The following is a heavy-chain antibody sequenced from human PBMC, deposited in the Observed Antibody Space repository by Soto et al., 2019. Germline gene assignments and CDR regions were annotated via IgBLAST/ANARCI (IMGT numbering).Heavy chain of an antibody. Sequence: QLHLVQSGAVVKKPGASVTVSCSASGYPVTAYYMHWVRQAPGRGLEWMGGINPATGAAKYTQTCQGRGTMARDTATSTGFMELGGLASADTAGFYWARGGGVGVAGSAAFDMWGQGTLVTVSS. D-gene: IGHD3-3*01. CDR2: INPATGAA. J-gene: IGHJ3*02. V-gene: IGHV1-2*02. CDR3: ARGGGVGVAGSAAFDM. CDR1: GYPVTAYY.